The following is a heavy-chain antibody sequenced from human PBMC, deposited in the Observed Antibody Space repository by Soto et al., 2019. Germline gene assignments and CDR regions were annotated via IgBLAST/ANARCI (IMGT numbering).Heavy chain of an antibody. Sequence: QVHLVQSGTEVKKPGTSMKVSCRASGYTFTSYAINWVRQAPGQGLEWVGRIIAYNGNTHSAQKLQGRVTMTIDTSTSTAYMELRSLRSDDTAVYYCARGHPSNDYGSASSFDTWGQGTLLTVSA. CDR1: GYTFTSYA. CDR2: IIAYNGNT. J-gene: IGHJ4*02. V-gene: IGHV1-18*01. D-gene: IGHD3-10*01. CDR3: ARGHPSNDYGSASSFDT.